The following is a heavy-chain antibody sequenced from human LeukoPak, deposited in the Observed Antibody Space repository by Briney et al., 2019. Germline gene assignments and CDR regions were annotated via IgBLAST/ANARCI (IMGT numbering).Heavy chain of an antibody. Sequence: GGSLRLSCAASGFTFSSYGMHCVRQAPGKGLEWVAVIWYDGSNKYYADSVKGRFTISRDNSKNTLYLQMNSLRAEDTAVYYCARVQYYYYYYGMDVWGQGTTVTVSS. J-gene: IGHJ6*02. CDR1: GFTFSSYG. CDR2: IWYDGSNK. D-gene: IGHD6-19*01. V-gene: IGHV3-33*01. CDR3: ARVQYYYYYYGMDV.